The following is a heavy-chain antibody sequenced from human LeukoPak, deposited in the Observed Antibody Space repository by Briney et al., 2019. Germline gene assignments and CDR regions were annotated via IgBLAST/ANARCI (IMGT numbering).Heavy chain of an antibody. CDR1: GFTFSSYA. D-gene: IGHD1-26*01. J-gene: IGHJ4*02. CDR2: ISGSGGST. CDR3: AKIVGAISETDYFDY. Sequence: GGSLRLSCAASGFTFSSYAMSWVLQAPGKGLEWVSAISGSGGSTYYADSVKGRFTISRDNSKNTLYLQMNSLRAEDTAVYYCAKIVGAISETDYFDYWGQGTLVTVSS. V-gene: IGHV3-23*01.